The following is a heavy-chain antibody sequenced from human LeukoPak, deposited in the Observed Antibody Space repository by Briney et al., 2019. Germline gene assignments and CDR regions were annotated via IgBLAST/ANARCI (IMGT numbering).Heavy chain of an antibody. Sequence: SVKVSCKASGGTFSSYAISWVRQAPGQGLEWMGGIIPIFGTANYAQKFQGRVTITADKSTSTAYMELSSLRSEDTAVYYCARDSSGWYNDVFDIWGQGTMVTVSS. V-gene: IGHV1-69*06. J-gene: IGHJ3*02. CDR3: ARDSSGWYNDVFDI. CDR1: GGTFSSYA. D-gene: IGHD6-19*01. CDR2: IIPIFGTA.